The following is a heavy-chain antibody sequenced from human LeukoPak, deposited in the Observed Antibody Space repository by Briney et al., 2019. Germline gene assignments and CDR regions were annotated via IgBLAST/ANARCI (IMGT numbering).Heavy chain of an antibody. CDR1: GFPFNNYW. CDR2: INTDGRTT. V-gene: IGHV3-74*01. J-gene: IGHJ5*02. D-gene: IGHD6-19*01. CDR3: ARAGASGWYAAGWFDP. Sequence: GRSLRLSCAASGFPFNNYWMHWVRQVPGKGLVWVSSINTDGRTTRYAASVQGRFTISRDNAKNTLYLQMNSLRGDDTAVYYCARAGASGWYAAGWFDPWGQGTLVTVSS.